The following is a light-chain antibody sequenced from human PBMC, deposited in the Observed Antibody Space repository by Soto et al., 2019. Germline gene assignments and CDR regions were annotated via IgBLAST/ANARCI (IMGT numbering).Light chain of an antibody. CDR3: QQYNNWPRT. V-gene: IGKV3-15*01. CDR2: GAS. Sequence: EIVLTQSPATLSLSPGERATLSCRAGQSVSNYLAWYQQKPGQAPRLLIYGASTRATGIPARFSGSGSGTEFTLTISSLQSEDFAVYYCQQYNNWPRTFGQGTKVDIK. J-gene: IGKJ1*01. CDR1: QSVSNY.